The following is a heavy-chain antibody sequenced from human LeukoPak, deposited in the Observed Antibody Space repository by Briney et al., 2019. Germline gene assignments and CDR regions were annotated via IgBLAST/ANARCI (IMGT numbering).Heavy chain of an antibody. D-gene: IGHD3-10*01. Sequence: SETLSLTCAVYGGSFSGYYWSWIRQPPGKGLEWIGEISHSGSTNYNPSLKSRVTISVDTSKNHFSLKLSSVTAADTAVYYCARVPRGVIIRGWFDPWGQGTLVTVSS. J-gene: IGHJ5*02. CDR1: GGSFSGYY. CDR3: ARVPRGVIIRGWFDP. V-gene: IGHV4-34*01. CDR2: ISHSGST.